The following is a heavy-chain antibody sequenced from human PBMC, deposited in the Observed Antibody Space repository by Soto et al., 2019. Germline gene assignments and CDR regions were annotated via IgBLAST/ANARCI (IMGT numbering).Heavy chain of an antibody. Sequence: GESLKISCKGSGYSFTGYWIGWVRQMPGKGLEWMGIIYPGDSDTRYSPSFQGQVTISADKSISTAYLQWSSLKASDTAMYYCAIHPGYDILTCSGDLDYWGQGTLVTV. CDR1: GYSFTGYW. V-gene: IGHV5-51*01. CDR3: AIHPGYDILTCSGDLDY. J-gene: IGHJ4*02. D-gene: IGHD3-9*01. CDR2: IYPGDSDT.